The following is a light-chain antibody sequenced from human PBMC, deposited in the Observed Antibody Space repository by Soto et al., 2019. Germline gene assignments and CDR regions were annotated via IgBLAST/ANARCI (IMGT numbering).Light chain of an antibody. CDR2: EVS. CDR3: CSYAGSSTSLYV. V-gene: IGLV2-23*02. CDR1: PRGVWSYNL. Sequence: SSLTQPASLSGSPWQSVTISLTGNPRGVWSYNLVSWYQQHPGKAPKLMIYEVSKRPSGVSNRFSGSKSGNAASLTISGLQAEDEADYYCCSYAGSSTSLYVFGTGTKVTVL. J-gene: IGLJ1*01.